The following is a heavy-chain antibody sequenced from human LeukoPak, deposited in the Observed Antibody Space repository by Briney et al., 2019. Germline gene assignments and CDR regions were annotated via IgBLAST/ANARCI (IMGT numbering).Heavy chain of an antibody. CDR3: AKVPVPAAPLYYYYMDV. V-gene: IGHV3-53*01. J-gene: IGHJ6*03. D-gene: IGHD2-2*01. Sequence: PGGSLRLSCAASGFTVSSNYMAWVRQPPGKGLEWVSVIFGGGGTYYAGSVKGRFTISRDNSKNTLYLQMNSLGAEDTAVYYCAKVPVPAAPLYYYYMDVWGKGTTVTVSS. CDR2: IFGGGGT. CDR1: GFTVSSNY.